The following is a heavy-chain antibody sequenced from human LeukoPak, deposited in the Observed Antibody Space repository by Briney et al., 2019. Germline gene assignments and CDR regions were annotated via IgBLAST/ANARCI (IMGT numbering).Heavy chain of an antibody. CDR2: IYYTGRT. Sequence: PSETLSLTCTASGGSISSYYWNWIRQSPGKGLEWIGYIYYTGRTNYNPSLKSRVTISVDTSKNQFSLKLNSVTAADTAVYYCARDLGYSTSIWGQGTLVTVSS. CDR1: GGSISSYY. J-gene: IGHJ4*02. V-gene: IGHV4-59*01. CDR3: ARDLGYSTSI. D-gene: IGHD6-13*01.